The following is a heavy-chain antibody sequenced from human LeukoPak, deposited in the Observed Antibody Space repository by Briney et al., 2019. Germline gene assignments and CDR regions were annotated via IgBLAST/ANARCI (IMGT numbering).Heavy chain of an antibody. V-gene: IGHV4-34*01. D-gene: IGHD5-18*01. CDR2: INHSGST. CDR3: ARATRGRGYSYGPSFDY. Sequence: SETLSLTCAVYGGSFSGYYWSWIRQPPGKGLEWIGEINHSGSTNYNPSLKSRVTISVDTSKNQFSLKLSSVTAADTAVYYCARATRGRGYSYGPSFDYWGQGTLVTVSS. J-gene: IGHJ4*02. CDR1: GGSFSGYY.